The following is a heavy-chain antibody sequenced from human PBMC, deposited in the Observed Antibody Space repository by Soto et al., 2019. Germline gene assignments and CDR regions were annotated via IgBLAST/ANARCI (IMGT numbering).Heavy chain of an antibody. CDR1: GFTFSSYG. Sequence: QVQLVESGGGVVQPGRSLRLSCAASGFTFSSYGIHWVRQAPGKGLDWVAVISYHGRDKYYTDSVKGRFTISRDNSKNMLYLQMNSLRAEETAVYYCAKSNSARGYYYYGMDVWGQGTTVTVSS. CDR2: ISYHGRDK. J-gene: IGHJ6*02. D-gene: IGHD3-10*01. V-gene: IGHV3-30*18. CDR3: AKSNSARGYYYYGMDV.